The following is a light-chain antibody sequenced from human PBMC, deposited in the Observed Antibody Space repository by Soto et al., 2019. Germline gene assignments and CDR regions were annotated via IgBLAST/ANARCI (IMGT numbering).Light chain of an antibody. CDR1: SSNIGIDF. V-gene: IGLV1-51*02. Sequence: QSVLTQPPSVSAAPGQEVTISCSGSSSNIGIDFVSWYQHLAGTAPKLLIYEDNKRPSWIPDRFSGSKSGTLATLVITGLQTGDEADYYCGAWDISLSGRVFGGGTKLTVL. CDR2: EDN. J-gene: IGLJ3*02. CDR3: GAWDISLSGRV.